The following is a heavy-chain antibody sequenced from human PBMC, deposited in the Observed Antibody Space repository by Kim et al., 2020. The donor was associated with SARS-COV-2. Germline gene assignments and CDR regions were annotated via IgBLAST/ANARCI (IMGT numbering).Heavy chain of an antibody. CDR1: GFTFSGYG. CDR3: AKELPPGYNSGWSYYYYGMDV. J-gene: IGHJ6*02. D-gene: IGHD6-19*01. CDR2: ISYDGSNK. Sequence: GGSLRLSCAASGFTFSGYGMHWVRQAPGKGLEWVAVISYDGSNKNYADSVKGRFTISRDNSKNTLYLQMNSRRAEDTAVYYCAKELPPGYNSGWSYYYYGMDVAGQGNPVTPSS. V-gene: IGHV3-30*18.